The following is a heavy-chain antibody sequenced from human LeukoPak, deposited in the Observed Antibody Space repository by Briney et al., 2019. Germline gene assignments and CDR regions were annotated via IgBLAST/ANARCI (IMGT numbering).Heavy chain of an antibody. D-gene: IGHD3-9*01. CDR3: AKDRRYDILTGYRSPSSDY. V-gene: IGHV3-23*01. Sequence: PGGSLRLSCVASGFTFSHYAMSWVREAPGKGLEWVSGISGGGGSTYYADSVKGRFTISRDNSKNTLYLQMNSLRAEDSAVYYCAKDRRYDILTGYRSPSSDYWGQGTLVTVSS. CDR2: ISGGGGST. CDR1: GFTFSHYA. J-gene: IGHJ4*02.